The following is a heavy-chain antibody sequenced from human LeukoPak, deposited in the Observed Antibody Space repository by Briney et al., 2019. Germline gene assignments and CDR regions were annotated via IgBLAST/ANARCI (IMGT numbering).Heavy chain of an antibody. CDR1: GGSISSYY. Sequence: SETLSLTCTVPGGSISSYYWSWIRQPPGKGLEWIGYIYYSGGTNYNPSLKSRVTISVDTSKNQFSLKLSSVTAADTAVYYCARGGGSGSYYNYYFDYWGQGTLVTVSS. D-gene: IGHD3-10*01. V-gene: IGHV4-59*08. CDR2: IYYSGGT. J-gene: IGHJ4*02. CDR3: ARGGGSGSYYNYYFDY.